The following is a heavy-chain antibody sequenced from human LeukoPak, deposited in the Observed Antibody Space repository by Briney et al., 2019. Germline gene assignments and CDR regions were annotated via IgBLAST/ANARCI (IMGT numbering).Heavy chain of an antibody. CDR3: ARARYSYGPPIFDY. V-gene: IGHV3-64*01. Sequence: GGSLRLSCAASGFTFSSYAMHWVRQAPGKGLEYVSAISSNGGSTYYANSVKGRFTISRDNSKNTLYLQMGSLRAEDMAVYYCARARYSYGPPIFDYWGQGTLVTVSS. D-gene: IGHD5-18*01. CDR1: GFTFSSYA. CDR2: ISSNGGST. J-gene: IGHJ4*02.